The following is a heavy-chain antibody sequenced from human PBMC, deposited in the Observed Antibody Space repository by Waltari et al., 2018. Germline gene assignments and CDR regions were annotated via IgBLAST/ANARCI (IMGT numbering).Heavy chain of an antibody. CDR1: GYSITNADYY. V-gene: IGHV4-30-4*08. D-gene: IGHD1-26*01. J-gene: IGHJ3*02. CDR3: ARGDKGGSGAYYAFDI. CDR2: ISSTGNT. Sequence: QVQLQESGPGLVKPSLTLSLTCTVSGYSITNADYYWTWFRQSPGEGLEWIGYISSTGNTYYKPSLKSRITISLDTSKSHFSLNLSSVTAADTAVYYCARGDKGGSGAYYAFDIWGQGTNVTVSS.